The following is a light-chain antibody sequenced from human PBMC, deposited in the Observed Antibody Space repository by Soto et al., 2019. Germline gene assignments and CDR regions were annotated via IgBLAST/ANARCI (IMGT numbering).Light chain of an antibody. V-gene: IGKV3-20*01. CDR3: QQYGSSPPT. CDR1: QSVRNSY. J-gene: IGKJ1*01. Sequence: EIVLTQSPGTLSLSPGERATLSCRASQSVRNSYLAWYQQKPGQAPRLLMYGASYRAAGTPDRFSGSGSGEDFTLTISRLEPEDFAVYHYQQYGSSPPTFGQGPKVEVK. CDR2: GAS.